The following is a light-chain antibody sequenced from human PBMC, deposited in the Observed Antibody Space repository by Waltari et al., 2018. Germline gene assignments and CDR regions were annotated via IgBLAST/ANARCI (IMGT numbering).Light chain of an antibody. V-gene: IGKV4-1*01. J-gene: IGKJ2*01. CDR1: QSLFYSPKNKNY. Sequence: DIEMTQSPDSLGVSLGERATITCKSSQSLFYSPKNKNYLAWYQQKRGQPPRLVISWASTREAGVPDRFSGSGSGTYFTLTISSLQAEDVAVYYCHQYYTTPRTFGQGTKLEIK. CDR2: WAS. CDR3: HQYYTTPRT.